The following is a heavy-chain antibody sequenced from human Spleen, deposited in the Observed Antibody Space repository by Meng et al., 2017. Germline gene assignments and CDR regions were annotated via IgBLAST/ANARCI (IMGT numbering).Heavy chain of an antibody. CDR2: IYWDNDK. CDR3: AHRSSYSSTWDTPIFDY. CDR1: GFSLSTSGVG. Sequence: ITLKGPGPTLVKPTETLTLTCTFSGFSLSTSGVGVGWIRQPPGKALEWLVVIYWDNDKRYSPSLRSRLTITKDTAKNQVVLAMTNMDPADTATYYCAHRSSYSSTWDTPIFDYWGQGTLVTVSS. V-gene: IGHV2-5*02. D-gene: IGHD6-13*01. J-gene: IGHJ4*02.